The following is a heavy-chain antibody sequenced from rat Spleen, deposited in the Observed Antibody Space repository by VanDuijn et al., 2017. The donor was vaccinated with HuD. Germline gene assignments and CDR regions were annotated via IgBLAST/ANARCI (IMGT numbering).Heavy chain of an antibody. D-gene: IGHD1-8*01. V-gene: IGHV5S14*01. CDR2: ISTGGGYT. Sequence: EVQLVESGGGLVQPGRSLKLSCVVSGFTFSNYGMAWVRQTPTKGLEWVASISTGGGYTYYRDSVKGRFTISRDNAKNTQYLQMDSLRSEDTATYYCARQGTTVARYYWYFDFWGLGTMVTVSS. J-gene: IGHJ1*01. CDR1: GFTFSNYG. CDR3: ARQGTTVARYYWYFDF.